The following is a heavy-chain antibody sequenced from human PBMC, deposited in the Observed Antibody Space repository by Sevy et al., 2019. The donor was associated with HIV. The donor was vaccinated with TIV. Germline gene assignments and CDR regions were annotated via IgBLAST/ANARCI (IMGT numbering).Heavy chain of an antibody. CDR1: GGSISSRSYY. Sequence: SETLSLTCTVSGGSISSRSYYWGWIRQPPGKGLEWIGSIYYSGSTYYNPSLKSRVTISVDTSKNQFSLKLSSVTAADTAVYYCARHNGDYDIQYVYYYMDVWGKGTTVTVSS. J-gene: IGHJ6*03. CDR3: ARHNGDYDIQYVYYYMDV. V-gene: IGHV4-39*01. D-gene: IGHD4-17*01. CDR2: IYYSGST.